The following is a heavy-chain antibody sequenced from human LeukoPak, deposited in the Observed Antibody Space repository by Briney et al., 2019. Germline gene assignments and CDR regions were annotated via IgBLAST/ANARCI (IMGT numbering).Heavy chain of an antibody. Sequence: GGSLRLSCAASGFTVSSNYMSWVRQAPGKGLEWVPVIYSGGSTYYADSVKGRFTISRDNSKNTLYLQMNSLRAEDTAVYYCARIRLFPTWFDPWGQGPLVTVPS. V-gene: IGHV3-66*01. CDR3: ARIRLFPTWFDP. CDR2: IYSGGST. J-gene: IGHJ5*02. D-gene: IGHD2-21*01. CDR1: GFTVSSNY.